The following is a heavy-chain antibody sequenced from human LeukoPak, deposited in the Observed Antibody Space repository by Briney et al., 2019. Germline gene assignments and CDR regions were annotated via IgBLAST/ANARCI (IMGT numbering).Heavy chain of an antibody. CDR3: AKDLVVVPAAGDAFDI. CDR1: GFMFSDEY. D-gene: IGHD2-2*01. CDR2: ISNSGDFI. J-gene: IGHJ3*02. Sequence: GGSLRLSCAASGFMFSDEYMSWIRQAPGKGLEWVSYISNSGDFIAYADSVKGRLTISRDNAKNSLFLQMNSLRAEDTAVYYCAKDLVVVPAAGDAFDIWGQGTMVTVSS. V-gene: IGHV3-11*01.